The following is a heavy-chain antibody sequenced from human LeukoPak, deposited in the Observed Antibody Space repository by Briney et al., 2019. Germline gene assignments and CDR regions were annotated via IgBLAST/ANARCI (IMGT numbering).Heavy chain of an antibody. D-gene: IGHD3-10*01. V-gene: IGHV3-21*04. CDR2: ISSSGDYI. J-gene: IGHJ4*02. CDR1: GFTFSTYS. Sequence: PGGSLRLSCAASGFTFSTYSMNWVRQAPGKGLEWVSSISSSGDYIYYAESLKGRFTISIDNAKNSLSLQMNSLRAEDTALYHCARDDMFGSGSSPIDYWGQGTLVTVSS. CDR3: ARDDMFGSGSSPIDY.